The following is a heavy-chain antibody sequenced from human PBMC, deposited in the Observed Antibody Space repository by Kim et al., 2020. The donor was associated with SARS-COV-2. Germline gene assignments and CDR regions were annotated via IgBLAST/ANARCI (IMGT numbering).Heavy chain of an antibody. J-gene: IGHJ4*02. CDR1: GFTFSSYA. CDR3: AKCRIRYFDWLYVY. Sequence: GGSLRLSCAASGFTFSSYAMSWVRQAPGKGLEWVSAISGSGGSTYYADSVKGRFTISRDNSKNTLYLQMNSLRAEDTAVYYCAKCRIRYFDWLYVYWGQGTLVTVSS. V-gene: IGHV3-23*01. CDR2: ISGSGGST. D-gene: IGHD3-9*01.